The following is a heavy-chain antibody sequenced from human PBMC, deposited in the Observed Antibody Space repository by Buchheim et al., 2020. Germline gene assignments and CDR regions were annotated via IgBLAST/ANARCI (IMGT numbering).Heavy chain of an antibody. V-gene: IGHV3-30*18. CDR2: ISYDGSNK. J-gene: IGHJ4*02. D-gene: IGHD3-16*02. Sequence: QVQLVESGGGVVQPGRSLRLSCAASGFTFSSYCMHWVRQAPGKGLAWVAVISYDGSNKYYADSVKGRFIISSDNSKNTLYLQMNSLRAEDTAVYYCAKEGYDYVWGSYRYTVYYFDYWGQGTL. CDR3: AKEGYDYVWGSYRYTVYYFDY. CDR1: GFTFSSYC.